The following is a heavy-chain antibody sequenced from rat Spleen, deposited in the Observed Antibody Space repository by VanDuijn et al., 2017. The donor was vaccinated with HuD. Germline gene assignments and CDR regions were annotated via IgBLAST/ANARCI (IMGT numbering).Heavy chain of an antibody. CDR2: ITNGGGRL. CDR1: GFIFKDYW. V-gene: IGHV5-31*01. CDR3: TGPFDY. Sequence: EVQLVESGGGLVQPGRSLKLSCVASGFIFKDYWMTWIRQAPGKGLEWVASITNGGGRLYYSDSMKGRFNISRENAKSTLYLQMNSLRSEDTATYYCTGPFDYWGQGVMVTVSS. J-gene: IGHJ2*01.